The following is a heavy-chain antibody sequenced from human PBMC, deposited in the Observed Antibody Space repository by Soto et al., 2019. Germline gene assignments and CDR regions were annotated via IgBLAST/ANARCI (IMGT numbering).Heavy chain of an antibody. CDR3: ARSGYSYGYSVFSTLDI. D-gene: IGHD5-18*01. V-gene: IGHV5-51*01. CDR1: GYSFTSYW. Sequence: GESLKISCKGSGYSFTSYWIGWVRQMPGKGLEWMGIIYPGDSDTRYSPSFQGQVTISADKSISTAYLQWSSLKASDTAMYYCARSGYSYGYSVFSTLDIWGQGTMVTVSS. CDR2: IYPGDSDT. J-gene: IGHJ3*02.